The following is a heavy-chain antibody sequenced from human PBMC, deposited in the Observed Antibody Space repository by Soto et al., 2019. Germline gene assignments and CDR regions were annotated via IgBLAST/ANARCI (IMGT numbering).Heavy chain of an antibody. J-gene: IGHJ2*01. CDR3: VRDPSLGNDWARYVDL. CDR1: GFSLYNYA. V-gene: IGHV3-48*01. Sequence: EVQLVESGGGLVQPGGSLRLSCAASGFSLYNYAMDWFRQAPGQGLEWVSYISLSSANIHYADSGRGRFTVSRDNAKNSLYLQMNSLRAAASAVYYCVRDPSLGNDWARYVDLWVRGTLVTVSS. CDR2: ISLSSANI. D-gene: IGHD1-1*01.